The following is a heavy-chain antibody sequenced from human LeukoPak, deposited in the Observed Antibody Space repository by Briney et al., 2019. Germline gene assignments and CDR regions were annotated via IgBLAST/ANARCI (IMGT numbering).Heavy chain of an antibody. V-gene: IGHV3-23*01. CDR1: GFTFSSYA. Sequence: GGSLRLSCAASGFTFSSYAMSWVRQAPGKGLEWVSAISGSGGSTYYADSVKGRFTISRDNSKNTLYLQMNGLRAEDTAVYYCAKAYYGSGSYYHPTYYGMDVWGQGTTVTVSS. D-gene: IGHD3-10*01. CDR2: ISGSGGST. J-gene: IGHJ6*02. CDR3: AKAYYGSGSYYHPTYYGMDV.